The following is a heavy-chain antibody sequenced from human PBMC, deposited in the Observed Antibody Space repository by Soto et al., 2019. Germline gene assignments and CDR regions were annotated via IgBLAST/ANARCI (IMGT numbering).Heavy chain of an antibody. V-gene: IGHV3-23*01. CDR3: AKNKGGNSCTRTSCLYPFDY. J-gene: IGHJ4*02. D-gene: IGHD2-2*01. CDR1: GFTFSTYA. Sequence: EVHVLESGGDLVQPGGSLRLSCAASGFTFSTYAMTWVRQAAGKGLEWVSTISDSSSTYYADSVKGRFTISRDNSKNTLYLEMTSLRADDTAVYYCAKNKGGNSCTRTSCLYPFDYGGQGTLVTFSS. CDR2: ISDSSST.